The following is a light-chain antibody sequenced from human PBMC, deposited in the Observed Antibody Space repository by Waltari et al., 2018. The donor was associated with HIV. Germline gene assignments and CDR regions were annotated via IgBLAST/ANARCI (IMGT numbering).Light chain of an antibody. CDR1: ETVRSN. Sequence: ETVMSQSPVTLSVSLGESATLSCRASETVRSNLAWYQQNTGQAPRLLIYDASSRATYFPARFSGSGSGTEFSLTISSLQSEDSAVYYCQQYHAWPLTFGAGTKVEIK. J-gene: IGKJ4*01. CDR2: DAS. V-gene: IGKV3-15*01. CDR3: QQYHAWPLT.